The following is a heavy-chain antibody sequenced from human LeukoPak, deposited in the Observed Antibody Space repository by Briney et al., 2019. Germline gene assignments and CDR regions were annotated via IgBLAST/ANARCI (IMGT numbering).Heavy chain of an antibody. CDR1: GFTFISYS. J-gene: IGHJ5*02. V-gene: IGHV3-48*04. Sequence: SGGSLRLSCAASGFTFISYSMNWVRQAPGKGLEWVSYISSSSRTTYYADSVKGRFTISRDNAKNSLYLQMNSLRAEDTAVYYCARGYCSGGFCHNWFDPWGQRTLVTVSS. CDR2: ISSSSRTT. D-gene: IGHD2-15*01. CDR3: ARGYCSGGFCHNWFDP.